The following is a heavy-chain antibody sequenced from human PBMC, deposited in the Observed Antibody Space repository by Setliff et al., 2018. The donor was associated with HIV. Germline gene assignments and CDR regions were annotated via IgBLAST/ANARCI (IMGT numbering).Heavy chain of an antibody. CDR1: GYGFTSYW. V-gene: IGHV5-51*01. Sequence: PGESLKISCKASGYGFTSYWIGWVRQMPGKGLEWMGIIYPGDSDTRYSPSFQGQVTFSTDESITTAYLQWSSLKASDTAMYYCARLGSANWYFDLWGRGTLVTVS. J-gene: IGHJ2*01. CDR2: IYPGDSDT. CDR3: ARLGSANWYFDL. D-gene: IGHD2-15*01.